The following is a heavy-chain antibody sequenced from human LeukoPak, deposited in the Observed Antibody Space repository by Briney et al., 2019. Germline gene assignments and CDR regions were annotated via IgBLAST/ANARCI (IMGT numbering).Heavy chain of an antibody. CDR1: GYTFTSYG. Sequence: ASVKVSCKASGYTFTSYGISWVRQAPGQGLEWMGWISAYNGNTNYAQKLQGRVTMTTDTSTSTAYMEPRSLRSDDTAVYHCARAPYYDILTGFGVFDYWGQGTLVTVSS. J-gene: IGHJ4*02. V-gene: IGHV1-18*01. CDR2: ISAYNGNT. CDR3: ARAPYYDILTGFGVFDY. D-gene: IGHD3-9*01.